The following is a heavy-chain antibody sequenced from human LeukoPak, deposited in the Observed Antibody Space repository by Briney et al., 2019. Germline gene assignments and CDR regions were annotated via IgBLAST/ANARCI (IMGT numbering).Heavy chain of an antibody. J-gene: IGHJ4*02. CDR3: ARERSSGWYFDY. CDR2: ISSSSSYI. D-gene: IGHD6-19*01. V-gene: IGHV3-21*01. CDR1: GFTFSSYE. Sequence: PGGSLRLSCAASGFTFSSYEMNWVRQAPGKGLEWVSSISSSSSYIYYADSVKGRFTISRDNAKNSLYLQMNSLRAEDTAVYYCARERSSGWYFDYWGQGTLVTVSS.